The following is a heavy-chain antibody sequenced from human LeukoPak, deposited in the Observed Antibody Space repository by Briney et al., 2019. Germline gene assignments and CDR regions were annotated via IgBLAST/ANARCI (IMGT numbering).Heavy chain of an antibody. J-gene: IGHJ3*02. CDR1: GYTFTGYY. CDR2: INPNSGST. CDR3: ARGVHYYDSSGYYYGAFDI. V-gene: IGHV1-2*02. Sequence: EASVKVSCKASGYTFTGYYMHWVRQAPGQGLEWMGWINPNSGSTNYAQKFQGRVTMTRDTSISTAYMELSRLRSDDTAVYYCARGVHYYDSSGYYYGAFDIWGQGTMVTVSS. D-gene: IGHD3-22*01.